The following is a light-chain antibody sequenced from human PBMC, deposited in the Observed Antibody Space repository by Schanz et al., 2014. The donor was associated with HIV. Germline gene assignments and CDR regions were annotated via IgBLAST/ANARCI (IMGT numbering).Light chain of an antibody. Sequence: QSALTQPASVSGSPGQSITISCTGNSRDVDSNNYVSWYQQHPGKAPKLMIYEVSKRPSGVPDRFSGSKSGNTASLTVSGLQADDEADYYCSSYAATRNVLFGGGTKLTVL. CDR3: SSYAATRNVL. J-gene: IGLJ3*02. CDR1: SRDVDSNNY. V-gene: IGLV2-8*01. CDR2: EVS.